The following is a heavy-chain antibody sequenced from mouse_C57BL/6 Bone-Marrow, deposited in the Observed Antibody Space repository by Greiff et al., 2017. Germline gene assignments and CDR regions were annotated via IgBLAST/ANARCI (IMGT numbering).Heavy chain of an antibody. V-gene: IGHV1-61*01. J-gene: IGHJ4*01. D-gene: IGHD1-1*01. CDR2: IYPSDSET. CDR1: GYTFTSYW. Sequence: QVQLQQPGAELVRPGSSVKLSCKASGYTFTSYWMDWVQQRPGQGLEWIGNIYPSDSETHYNQKFKDKATLTVDKSSSTAYMQLRSLTSEDSAVYYCARNYGSSRGYAMDYWGQGTSVTVSS. CDR3: ARNYGSSRGYAMDY.